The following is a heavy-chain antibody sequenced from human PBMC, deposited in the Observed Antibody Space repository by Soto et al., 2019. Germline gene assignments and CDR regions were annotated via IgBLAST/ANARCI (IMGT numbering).Heavy chain of an antibody. CDR3: VRVVAIPGYPDN. CDR2: IVPTVDTS. Sequence: QVQLVQSGAEVRQPASSVKVSCKTSGATFSSYAITWVRQAPGQGLEWMGGIVPTVDTSTYAQKFQGRVTITADKFTYTVYMELSRLRSDDTAVYYCVRVVAIPGYPDNWGQGTLVTVSS. V-gene: IGHV1-69*14. J-gene: IGHJ4*02. D-gene: IGHD5-12*01. CDR1: GATFSSYA.